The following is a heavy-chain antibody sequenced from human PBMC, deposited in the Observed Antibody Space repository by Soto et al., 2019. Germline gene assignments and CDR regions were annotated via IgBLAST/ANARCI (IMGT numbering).Heavy chain of an antibody. Sequence: GGSLRLSCAASGFTFSSYSMNWVRQAPGKGLEWVSSISSSSSYIYYADSVQGRFTISRDNAKNSLYLQMNSLRAEYSAVYYCATPGDDAFDIWGQGTMVTVSS. CDR1: GFTFSSYS. V-gene: IGHV3-21*01. D-gene: IGHD7-27*01. CDR3: ATPGDDAFDI. J-gene: IGHJ3*02. CDR2: ISSSSSYI.